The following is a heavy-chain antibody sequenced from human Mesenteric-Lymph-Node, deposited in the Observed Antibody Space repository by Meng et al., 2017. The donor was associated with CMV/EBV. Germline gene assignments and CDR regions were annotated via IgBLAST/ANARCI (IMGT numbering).Heavy chain of an antibody. D-gene: IGHD1-1*01. CDR1: GGSGSSGSYY. J-gene: IGHJ4*02. V-gene: IGHV4-61*01. CDR2: TYYSGST. CDR3: ARATERPNYFDY. Sequence: TVSGGSGSSGSYYWSWIRQPPGKGLEWIGYTYYSGSTNYNPSLKSRVTISVDTSKNQFSLKLSSVTAADTAVYYCARATERPNYFDYWGQGTLVTVSS.